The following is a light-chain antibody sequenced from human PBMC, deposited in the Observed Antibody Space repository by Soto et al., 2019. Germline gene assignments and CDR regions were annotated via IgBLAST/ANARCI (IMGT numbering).Light chain of an antibody. CDR2: GAS. CDR1: QSVSSSY. V-gene: IGKV3-20*01. J-gene: IGKJ1*01. Sequence: EIVLTQSPGTLSLSPGERATLSCRASQSVSSSYLAWYQQKPGQAPRLLIYGASNRATGIPDRFSGSGSGTDFTLTISRLQSEDFAVYYCQQYNTWPRPFGQGTKVDIK. CDR3: QQYNTWPRP.